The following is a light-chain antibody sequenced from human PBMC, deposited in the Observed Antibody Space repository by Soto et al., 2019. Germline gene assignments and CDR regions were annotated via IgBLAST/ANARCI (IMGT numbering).Light chain of an antibody. J-gene: IGLJ2*01. Sequence: QSALTQPPSASGSPGQSVTISCTGTSSDVGGYNYVSWYQQHPGKAPKLMIYEVSKRPSGVPDRFSGSKSGNTASLTVSGFQAEDEADYYCSSYAGSNNHVVFGGGTKVTVL. CDR1: SSDVGGYNY. CDR2: EVS. CDR3: SSYAGSNNHVV. V-gene: IGLV2-8*01.